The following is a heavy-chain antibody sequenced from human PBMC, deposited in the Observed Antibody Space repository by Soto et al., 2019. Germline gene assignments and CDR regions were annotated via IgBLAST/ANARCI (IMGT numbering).Heavy chain of an antibody. CDR2: IYPGDSDT. V-gene: IGHV5-51*01. Sequence: CKGSGYSFTSYWIGWVRQMPGKGLEWMGIIYPGDSDTRYSPSFQGQVTISADKSISTAYLQWSSLKASDTAMYYCARLNDFWSGYHTGDIWGQGTMVTVSS. J-gene: IGHJ3*02. CDR1: GYSFTSYW. CDR3: ARLNDFWSGYHTGDI. D-gene: IGHD3-3*01.